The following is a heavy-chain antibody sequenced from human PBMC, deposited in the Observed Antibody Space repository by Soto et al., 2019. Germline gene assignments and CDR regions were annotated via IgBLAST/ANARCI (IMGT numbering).Heavy chain of an antibody. J-gene: IGHJ4*02. CDR2: IYSDGST. Sequence: EVQLVESGGGLVLPGGSLRLSCAASGFTVNSNYMSWVRQAPGKGLEWVSVIYSDGSTYYADSVKGRFIISRDNSNNTLYFQMNSLRAEDTAVYYCATLTKYDILTGFYPCWSRGTLVTVSS. CDR1: GFTVNSNY. D-gene: IGHD3-9*01. CDR3: ATLTKYDILTGFYPC. V-gene: IGHV3-66*01.